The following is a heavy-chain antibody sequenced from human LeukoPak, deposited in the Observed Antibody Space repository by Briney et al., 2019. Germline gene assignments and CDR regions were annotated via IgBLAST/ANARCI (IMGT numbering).Heavy chain of an antibody. CDR3: ARQRRAARPTYYFDY. J-gene: IGHJ4*02. Sequence: PSETLSLTCTVSGGSLSSYYWGWIRQPPGRGLEWIGSIYYSGSTYYNPSLKSRVTISVDTSKNQFSLKLSSVTAADTAVYYCARQRRAARPTYYFDYWGQGTLVTVSS. V-gene: IGHV4-39*01. CDR1: GGSLSSYY. D-gene: IGHD6-6*01. CDR2: IYYSGST.